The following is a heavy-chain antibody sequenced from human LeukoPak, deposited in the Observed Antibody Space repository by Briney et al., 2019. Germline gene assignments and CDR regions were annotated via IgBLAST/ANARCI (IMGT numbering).Heavy chain of an antibody. CDR1: GFTFSSYA. CDR3: AKDRWTEVDAFDI. V-gene: IGHV3-23*01. J-gene: IGHJ3*02. Sequence: YPGGSLRLSCAASGFTFSSYAMSWVRQAPGKGLEWVSAISDSGGSTYYADSVKGRFTISRDNSKNTLYLQMNSLRAEDTAVYYCAKDRWTEVDAFDIWGQGTMVTVSS. D-gene: IGHD1-1*01. CDR2: ISDSGGST.